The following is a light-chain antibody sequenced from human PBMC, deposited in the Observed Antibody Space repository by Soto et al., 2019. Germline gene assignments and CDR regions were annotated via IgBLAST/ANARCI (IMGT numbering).Light chain of an antibody. CDR1: QSVSSN. CDR2: GAS. V-gene: IGKV3D-15*01. J-gene: IGKJ4*01. Sequence: EVLMTQSPATLSLSPGERATLSCRASQSVSSNLAWYQQRRGQAPRLLIYGASSRATGIPARFSGSGSGTEFTPPIRRLQSEDFSGYYWQQYDKLPPLTFRGGTKVEIK. CDR3: QQYDKLPPLT.